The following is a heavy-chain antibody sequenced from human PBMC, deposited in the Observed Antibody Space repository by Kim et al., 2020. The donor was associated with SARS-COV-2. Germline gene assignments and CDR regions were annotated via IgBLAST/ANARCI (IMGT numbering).Heavy chain of an antibody. V-gene: IGHV4-4*07. CDR2: RT. J-gene: IGHJ4*02. Sequence: RTNYDPSLQWRVRMSIDTSKKQFSLKLNSVNAADTAVYFCARGVAGAVFDYWGQGTLVTVSS. D-gene: IGHD6-19*01. CDR3: ARGVAGAVFDY.